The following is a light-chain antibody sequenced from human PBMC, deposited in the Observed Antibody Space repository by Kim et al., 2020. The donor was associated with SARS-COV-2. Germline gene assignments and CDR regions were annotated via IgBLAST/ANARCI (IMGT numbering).Light chain of an antibody. Sequence: VSPGERATLSCRASQSFSNNLAWYQQKPGQAPRLLIYGASTRATGIPAGFSGSGSETEFTLTINNLQSEDFAVYYCQQYNDWPQTFGQGTKVDIK. CDR1: QSFSNN. J-gene: IGKJ1*01. CDR2: GAS. V-gene: IGKV3-15*01. CDR3: QQYNDWPQT.